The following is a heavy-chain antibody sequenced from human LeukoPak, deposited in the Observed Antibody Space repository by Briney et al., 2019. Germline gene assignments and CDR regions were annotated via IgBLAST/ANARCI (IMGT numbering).Heavy chain of an antibody. CDR2: INPYIDNT. D-gene: IGHD4-11*01. CDR3: ARVDSRSNACDY. Sequence: ASVKVSCKASGGTFSSYAISWVRQAPGQGLEWMGWINPYIDNTNYAQKLQGRVTMTTDTSTTTAYMELRSLRSDDTAVYYCARVDSRSNACDYWGQGTLVTVSS. V-gene: IGHV1-18*01. J-gene: IGHJ4*02. CDR1: GGTFSSYA.